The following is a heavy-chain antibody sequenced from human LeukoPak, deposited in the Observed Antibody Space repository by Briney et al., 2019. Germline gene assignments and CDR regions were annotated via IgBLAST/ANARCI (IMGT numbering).Heavy chain of an antibody. CDR3: AKDLTDYGDLMDV. V-gene: IGHV3-23*01. D-gene: IGHD4-17*01. J-gene: IGHJ6*04. CDR2: ISGSGGST. Sequence: PGGSLRLSCAASGFTFSSYAMGWVRQAPGKGLEWVSAISGSGGSTYYADSVKGRFTISRDNSKNTLYLQMNSLRAEDTAVYYCAKDLTDYGDLMDVWGKGTTVTVSS. CDR1: GFTFSSYA.